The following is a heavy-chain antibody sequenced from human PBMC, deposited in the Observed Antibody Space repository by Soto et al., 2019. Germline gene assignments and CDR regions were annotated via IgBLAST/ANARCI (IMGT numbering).Heavy chain of an antibody. CDR1: GFTFSSYA. CDR2: ISGSGGST. D-gene: IGHD5-18*01. CDR3: AKGPGARGYSYAPSRFDY. Sequence: PGGSLRLSCAASGFTFSSYAMSWVRQAPGKGLEWVSAISGSGGSTYYADSVKGRFTISRDNSKNTLYLQMNSLRAEDTAVYYCAKGPGARGYSYAPSRFDYWGQGTLVTVSS. V-gene: IGHV3-23*01. J-gene: IGHJ4*02.